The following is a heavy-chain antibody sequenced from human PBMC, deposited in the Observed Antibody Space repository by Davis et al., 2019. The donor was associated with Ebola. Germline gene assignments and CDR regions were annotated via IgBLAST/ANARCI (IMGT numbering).Heavy chain of an antibody. CDR2: INPNSGGT. J-gene: IGHJ4*02. CDR1: GYTFTGYY. V-gene: IGHV1-2*02. CDR3: ARDEHGTDFGVVTPFDY. D-gene: IGHD3-3*01. Sequence: ASVKVSCKASGYTFTGYYMHWVRQAPGQGLEWMGWINPNSGGTNYAQKFQGRVTMTRDTSISTAYMELSRLRSDDTAVYYCARDEHGTDFGVVTPFDYWGQGTLVTVSS.